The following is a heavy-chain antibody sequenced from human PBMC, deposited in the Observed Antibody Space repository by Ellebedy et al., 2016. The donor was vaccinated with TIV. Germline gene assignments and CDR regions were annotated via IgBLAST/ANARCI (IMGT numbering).Heavy chain of an antibody. Sequence: GESLKISCAASGFTFSSYAMSWVRQAPGKGLEWVSGFGVSGDTTYYTDSVKDRFTVSRDNSRNTLYLQMNSLRAEDTAIYYCAKGRSGTYTHHAFDYWGQGTLVTVSS. CDR1: GFTFSSYA. J-gene: IGHJ4*02. CDR3: AKGRSGTYTHHAFDY. CDR2: FGVSGDTT. D-gene: IGHD2-2*02. V-gene: IGHV3-23*01.